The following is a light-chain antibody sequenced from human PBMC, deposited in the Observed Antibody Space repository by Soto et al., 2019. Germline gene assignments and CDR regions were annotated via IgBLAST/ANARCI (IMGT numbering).Light chain of an antibody. V-gene: IGKV3-11*01. CDR2: DAS. CDR1: QSVSIH. CDR3: QQRSNWPIT. Sequence: EIVLTQSPATLSLSPGERATLSCRASQSVSIHLAWYQQKPGQAPRLLIYDASKRATGIPARFSGCGSGTEFTLIISSLQSEDFAVYYCQQRSNWPITFGQGTRLEI. J-gene: IGKJ5*01.